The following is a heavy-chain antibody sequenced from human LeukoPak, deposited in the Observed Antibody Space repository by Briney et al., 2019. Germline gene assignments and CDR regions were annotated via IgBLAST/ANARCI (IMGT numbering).Heavy chain of an antibody. CDR1: GGSMTSNY. J-gene: IGHJ4*02. CDR2: IYHDGRL. CDR3: ARLPSGGASFGWFDY. Sequence: SETLSLTCTVSGGSMTSNYWSWFRQSPGSGLEWIGYIYHDGRLKYHPSLESRVTISADPSRNQFPLKLTSVTAADTAVYFCARLPSGGASFGWFDYWGQGALVTVSS. V-gene: IGHV4-59*08. D-gene: IGHD5-18*01.